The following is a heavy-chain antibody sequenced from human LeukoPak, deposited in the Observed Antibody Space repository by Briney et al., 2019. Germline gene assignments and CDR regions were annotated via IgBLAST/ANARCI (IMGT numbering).Heavy chain of an antibody. D-gene: IGHD5-24*01. CDR3: AKETDYNYIYYFDY. CDR1: RFTFSNYN. Sequence: GGSLRLSCAASRFTFSNYNMNWVRQAPGEGLEWVSSISSSSSYIYYADSVKGRFTISRDNAKNSLYLQMNSLRAEDTAVYSCAKETDYNYIYYFDYWGQGTLVTVSS. J-gene: IGHJ4*02. V-gene: IGHV3-21*04. CDR2: ISSSSSYI.